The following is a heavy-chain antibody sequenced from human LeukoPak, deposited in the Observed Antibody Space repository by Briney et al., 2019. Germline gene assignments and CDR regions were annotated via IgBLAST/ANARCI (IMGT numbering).Heavy chain of an antibody. CDR2: IRYDGSNK. Sequence: GGFLRLSCAASGFTFSSYGMHWVRQAPGKGLEWVAFIRYDGSNKYYADSVKGRFTISRDNSKNTLYLQMNSLRAEDTAVYYCAKDGTYDFWSGYSIWGQGTMVTVSS. V-gene: IGHV3-30*02. J-gene: IGHJ3*02. D-gene: IGHD3-3*01. CDR3: AKDGTYDFWSGYSI. CDR1: GFTFSSYG.